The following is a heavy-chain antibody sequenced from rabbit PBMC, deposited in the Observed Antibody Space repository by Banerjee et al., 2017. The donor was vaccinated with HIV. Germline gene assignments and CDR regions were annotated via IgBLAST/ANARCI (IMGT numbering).Heavy chain of an antibody. CDR2: IYTGSGST. CDR3: ARNDAGNGYGL. Sequence: QEQLVESGGGLVQPEGSLTVTCKASGFDFVGRNWICWVRQAPGKGLEWIACIYTGSGSTDYASWAKGRFTISKTSSTTVTLQMTSLTAADTATYFCARNDAGNGYGLWGPGTLVTV. V-gene: IGHV1S45*01. CDR1: GFDFVGRNW. J-gene: IGHJ4*01. D-gene: IGHD8-1*01.